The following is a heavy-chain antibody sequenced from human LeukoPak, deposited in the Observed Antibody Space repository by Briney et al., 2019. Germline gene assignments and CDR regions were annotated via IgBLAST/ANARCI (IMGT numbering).Heavy chain of an antibody. CDR2: INPDGSTT. V-gene: IGHV3-74*01. CDR1: GFTFSTYW. Sequence: GGSLRLSCAASGFTFSTYWMHWVRQAPGKGLVWVSRINPDGSTTTYADSVKGRFTISRDNAKSTPYLQMNSLRAEDTAVYYCARICSGGNCYVDSWGQGTLVTVSS. J-gene: IGHJ4*02. CDR3: ARICSGGNCYVDS. D-gene: IGHD2-21*01.